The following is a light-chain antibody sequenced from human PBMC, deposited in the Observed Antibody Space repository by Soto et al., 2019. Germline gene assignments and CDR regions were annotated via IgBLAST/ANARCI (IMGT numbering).Light chain of an antibody. CDR1: QSVSSSY. Sequence: EIVLTQPPGILSLSPGERATISYRASQSVSSSYLAWYQQKPGQAPRVLIYGASSRATGIPDRFSGSGSGTDISLTISRLEPEDFAVYYRQQYGGSSWTFGQGTKVEIK. J-gene: IGKJ1*01. CDR3: QQYGGSSWT. V-gene: IGKV3-20*01. CDR2: GAS.